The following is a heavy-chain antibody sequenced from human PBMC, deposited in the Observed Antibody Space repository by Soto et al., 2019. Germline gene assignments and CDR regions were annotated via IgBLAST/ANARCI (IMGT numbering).Heavy chain of an antibody. D-gene: IGHD3-9*01. J-gene: IGHJ3*02. CDR2: FDPEDGET. V-gene: IGHV1-24*01. CDR1: GYTLTELS. Sequence: ASVKVSCKVPGYTLTELSMHWVRQAPGKGLEWMGGFDPEDGETIYAQKFQGRVTMTEDTSTDTAYMELSSLRSEDTAVYYCAKGYFDWLTPDDAFDIWGQGTMVTVSS. CDR3: AKGYFDWLTPDDAFDI.